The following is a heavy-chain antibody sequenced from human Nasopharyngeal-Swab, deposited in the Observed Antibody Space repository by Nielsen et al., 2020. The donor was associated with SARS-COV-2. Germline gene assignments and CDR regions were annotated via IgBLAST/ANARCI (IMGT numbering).Heavy chain of an antibody. J-gene: IGHJ4*02. CDR3: ARGGVAYNDNTEGLDY. D-gene: IGHD3-22*01. V-gene: IGHV4-31*03. Sequence: SETLSLTCTVSGGSISSGGYYWSWIRQHPGKGLEWIGYIYYSGSTYYNPSLKSRVTISLDTSKNQFSLKLSSVTAADTAVYYCARGGVAYNDNTEGLDYWGRGALVTVSS. CDR1: GGSISSGGYY. CDR2: IYYSGST.